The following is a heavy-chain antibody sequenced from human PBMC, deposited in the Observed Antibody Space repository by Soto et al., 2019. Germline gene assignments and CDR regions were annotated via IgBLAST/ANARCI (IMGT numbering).Heavy chain of an antibody. J-gene: IGHJ6*04. CDR1: GFTFINYN. CDR3: SRDCGKGYGTDV. V-gene: IGHV3-48*02. Sequence: GGSLRLSCAASGFTFINYNMNWVRQAPGKGLEWVSYISSRSSTIYYADSVKGRFTISKDNAKNSLYLQMNSLRDEDTAVYYCSRDCGKGYGTDVRGKRPSVTVS. CDR2: ISSRSSTI.